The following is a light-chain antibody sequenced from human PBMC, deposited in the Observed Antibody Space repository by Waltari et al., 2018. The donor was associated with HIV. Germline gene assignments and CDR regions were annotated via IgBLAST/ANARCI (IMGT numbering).Light chain of an antibody. J-gene: IGLJ3*02. Sequence: QLVLPQSPSASASLGASVNLTCTLTSGHSSYAIARHQQQPEKGPRYLMKLNSDGSHSKGDGIPDRFSGSSSGAERSLTISSLQSEDEADYYCQTWGTGVFGGGTKLTVL. CDR3: QTWGTGV. V-gene: IGLV4-69*01. CDR2: LNSDGSH. CDR1: SGHSSYA.